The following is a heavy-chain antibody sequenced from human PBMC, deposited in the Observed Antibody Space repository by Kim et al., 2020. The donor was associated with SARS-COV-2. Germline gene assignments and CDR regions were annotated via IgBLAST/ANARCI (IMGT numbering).Heavy chain of an antibody. CDR1: GFTFSSYS. J-gene: IGHJ4*02. CDR2: ISSSSSYI. Sequence: GGSLRLSCAASGFTFSSYSMNWVRQAPGKGLEWVSSISSSSSYIYYADSLKGRFTSSRNNAKNSLALQMNSLRAEDTAVYYCARDLLRGGFGEDSLAFDYWGQGTLVTFSS. D-gene: IGHD3-10*01. V-gene: IGHV3-21*01. CDR3: ARDLLRGGFGEDSLAFDY.